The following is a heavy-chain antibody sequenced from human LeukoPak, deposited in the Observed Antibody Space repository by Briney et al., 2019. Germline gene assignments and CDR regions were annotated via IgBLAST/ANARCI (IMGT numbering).Heavy chain of an antibody. Sequence: GGSLRLSCAASGFTFSSYAMHWVRQAPGKGLEWVAVISYDGSNKYYADSVKGRFTISRDNSKNTLYLQMNSLRAEDTAVYYCARGSKSYGDYIRSRIHYFDYWGQGTLVTVSS. CDR3: ARGSKSYGDYIRSRIHYFDY. CDR2: ISYDGSNK. V-gene: IGHV3-30*04. CDR1: GFTFSSYA. J-gene: IGHJ4*02. D-gene: IGHD4-17*01.